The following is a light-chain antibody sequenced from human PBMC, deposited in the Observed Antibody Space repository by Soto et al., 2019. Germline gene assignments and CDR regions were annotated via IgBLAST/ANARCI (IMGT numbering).Light chain of an antibody. CDR2: DVT. Sequence: QSVLTQPASVSGSPGQSITISCTGTSSDVGGYNYVSWYQQHPGKAPKLMIYDVTYRPPGVSDRFSGSKSGNTASLTISGLQAEDEAEYFCSSYTSSTTILFGGGTKVTVL. CDR3: SSYTSSTTIL. CDR1: SSDVGGYNY. V-gene: IGLV2-14*03. J-gene: IGLJ2*01.